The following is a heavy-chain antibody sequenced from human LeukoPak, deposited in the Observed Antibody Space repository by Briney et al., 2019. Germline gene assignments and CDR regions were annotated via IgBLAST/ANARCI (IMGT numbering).Heavy chain of an antibody. V-gene: IGHV1-2*02. CDR1: GYTFTGYY. J-gene: IGHJ4*02. D-gene: IGHD6-13*01. Sequence: ASVKVSCKASGYTFTGYYMHCVRQAPGQGLEWMGWINPNSGGTNYAQKFQGRVTMTRDTSISTAYMELSRLRSDDTAVFYCARGRSSWTSFDYWGQGTLVTVSS. CDR2: INPNSGGT. CDR3: ARGRSSWTSFDY.